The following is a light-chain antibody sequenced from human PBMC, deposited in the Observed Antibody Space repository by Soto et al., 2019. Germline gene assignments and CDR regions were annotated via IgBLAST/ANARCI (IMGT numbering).Light chain of an antibody. V-gene: IGKV1-5*03. CDR1: HTISIW. J-gene: IGKJ1*01. CDR2: KAS. CDR3: QHYNSYSEA. Sequence: DIHMTHSPSTLSGSLGDIVTITFRAIHTISIWFAWYQQKPGKAPKLLIYKASTLKSGVPSRFSGSGSGTEFTLTISSLQPDDFATYYCQHYNSYSEAFGQGTKVDIK.